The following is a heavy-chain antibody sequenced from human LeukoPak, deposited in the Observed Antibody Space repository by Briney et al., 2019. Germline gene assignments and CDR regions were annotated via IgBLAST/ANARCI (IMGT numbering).Heavy chain of an antibody. CDR2: ISWNSGSI. Sequence: GGSLRLSCAASGFTFDDYAMHWVRQAPGKGLEWVSGISWNSGSIGYADSVKGRFTISRDNAKNSLYLQMNSLRAEDTALYYCAKDMFRGSCTSLMAFDYWGQGTLVTVSS. CDR3: AKDMFRGSCTSLMAFDY. CDR1: GFTFDDYA. J-gene: IGHJ4*02. V-gene: IGHV3-9*01. D-gene: IGHD2-2*01.